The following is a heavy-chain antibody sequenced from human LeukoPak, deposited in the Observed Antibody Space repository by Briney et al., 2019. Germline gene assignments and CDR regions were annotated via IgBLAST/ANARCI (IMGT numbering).Heavy chain of an antibody. CDR1: GFTFSSYG. CDR2: ISYDGSNK. D-gene: IGHD3-10*01. Sequence: PGRSLRLSCAASGFTFSSYGMHWVRQAPGKGLEWVAVISYDGSNKYYADSVKGRFTISRDNSKNTLYLQMNSLSAEDTAVYYCAKSEEVRGVIQDFSKWGQGTLVTVSS. CDR3: AKSEEVRGVIQDFSK. V-gene: IGHV3-30*18. J-gene: IGHJ4*02.